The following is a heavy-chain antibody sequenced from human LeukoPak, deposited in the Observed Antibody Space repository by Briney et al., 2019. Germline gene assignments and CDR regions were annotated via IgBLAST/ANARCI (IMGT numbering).Heavy chain of an antibody. V-gene: IGHV3-48*01. CDR3: APPSGWSQAPNDY. CDR2: ISSSSTTI. D-gene: IGHD6-19*01. J-gene: IGHJ4*02. Sequence: GGSLRLSCAASGFTFSSYSMMWVRQAPGKGLEWVSYISSSSTTIHYADSVKGRFTISRDNAKNSVYLQMNSLRAEDTAVYYCAPPSGWSQAPNDYWGQGTLVTVSS. CDR1: GFTFSSYS.